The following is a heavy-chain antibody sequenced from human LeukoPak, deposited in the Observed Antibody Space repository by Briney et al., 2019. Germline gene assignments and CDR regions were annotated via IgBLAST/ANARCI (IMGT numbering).Heavy chain of an antibody. J-gene: IGHJ2*01. CDR3: AREVYDSSGYSFWYSDL. CDR1: GYTFTSYG. V-gene: IGHV1-18*01. Sequence: ASVKVSCKASGYTFTSYGINWVRQAPGQGLEWMGWISPYNDNTNYAQNLLGRVTMTTDTSTSTAYMELRSLRFDDTAVYYCAREVYDSSGYSFWYSDLWGRGTLVTVSS. CDR2: ISPYNDNT. D-gene: IGHD3-22*01.